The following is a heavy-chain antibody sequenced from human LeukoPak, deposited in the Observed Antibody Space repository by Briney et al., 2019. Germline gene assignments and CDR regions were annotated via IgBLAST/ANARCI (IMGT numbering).Heavy chain of an antibody. CDR3: ARHLSDITSSPNY. CDR2: IYPRDSRT. V-gene: IGHV5-51*01. CDR1: GYSFFSYW. Sequence: GGSLKISCKGSGYSFFSYWIAWVRQMPGKGLEWMGVIYPRDSRTTYSPSFQGQVTISADKSISTAYLQWTSLKASDTAMYYCARHLSDITSSPNYWGPGTLVTVSS. D-gene: IGHD2-2*01. J-gene: IGHJ4*02.